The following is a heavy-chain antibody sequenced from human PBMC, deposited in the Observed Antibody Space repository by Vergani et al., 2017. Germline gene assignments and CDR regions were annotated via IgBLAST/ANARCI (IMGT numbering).Heavy chain of an antibody. D-gene: IGHD2-2*01. CDR1: GFTFSDHY. CDR3: AKGSFCRVPAARCPNDY. V-gene: IGHV3-72*01. CDR2: TRNKANSYTT. Sequence: EVQLVESGGGLVQPGGSLRLSCAASGFTFSDHYMDWVRQAPGKGLEWVGRTRNKANSYTTEYAASVKGRFTISRDDSKNSLYLQMNSRKTEDTAVYYCAKGSFCRVPAARCPNDYWGQGTLVTVSS. J-gene: IGHJ4*02.